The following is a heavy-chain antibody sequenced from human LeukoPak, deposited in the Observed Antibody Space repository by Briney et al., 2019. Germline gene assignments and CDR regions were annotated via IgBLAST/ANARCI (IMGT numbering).Heavy chain of an antibody. CDR1: GGPISSYY. V-gene: IGHV4-59*01. CDR2: IYYSGSA. J-gene: IGHJ4*02. D-gene: IGHD1-26*01. CDR3: ARGPATFFDY. Sequence: SETLSLTCTVSGGPISSYYWSWIRQPPGKGLEWIGYIYYSGSANYNPSLKSRVTISLDTSNNQFSLKLSSVTAADTAVYYCARGPATFFDYWGQGSLVTVSS.